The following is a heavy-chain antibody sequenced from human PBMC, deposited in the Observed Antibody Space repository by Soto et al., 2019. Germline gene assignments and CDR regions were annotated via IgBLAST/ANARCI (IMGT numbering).Heavy chain of an antibody. D-gene: IGHD3-22*01. CDR2: IVVGSGNT. CDR1: GFTFTSSA. J-gene: IGHJ3*02. V-gene: IGHV1-58*01. Sequence: SVKVSCKASGFTFTSSAVQWVRQARGQRLEWIGWIVVGSGNTNYAQKFQERVTITRDMSTSTAYMELSSLRSEDTAVYYCAADPYYYDSSGYHAPDAFDIWGQGTMVTVSS. CDR3: AADPYYYDSSGYHAPDAFDI.